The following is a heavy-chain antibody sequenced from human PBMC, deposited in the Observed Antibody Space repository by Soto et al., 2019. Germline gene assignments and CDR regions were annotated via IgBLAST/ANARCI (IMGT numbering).Heavy chain of an antibody. J-gene: IGHJ4*02. Sequence: NPSETLSLTCAVYGGSFSAYCWSWIRQPPGKGLEWIGEVSQSGSSNYNPSLKSRVTISVDTSKNQFSLRLSSVTAADTAVYYCARGLKGYSSGWYVDWGQGTQVTVSS. CDR2: VSQSGSS. CDR1: GGSFSAYC. CDR3: ARGLKGYSSGWYVD. V-gene: IGHV4-34*01. D-gene: IGHD6-13*01.